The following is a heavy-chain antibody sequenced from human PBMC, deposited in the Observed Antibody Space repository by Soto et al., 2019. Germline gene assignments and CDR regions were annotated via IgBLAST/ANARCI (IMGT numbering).Heavy chain of an antibody. CDR1: GGSISSYY. J-gene: IGHJ6*02. V-gene: IGHV4-4*07. CDR3: ARDWFQSFTGIAVAGTFLGGMDV. D-gene: IGHD6-19*01. Sequence: SETLSLTCTVSGGSISSYYWSWIRQPAGKGLEWIGRIYTSGSTNYNPSLKSRVTMSVDTSKNQFSLKLSSVTAADTAVYYCARDWFQSFTGIAVAGTFLGGMDVWGQGTTVTVSS. CDR2: IYTSGST.